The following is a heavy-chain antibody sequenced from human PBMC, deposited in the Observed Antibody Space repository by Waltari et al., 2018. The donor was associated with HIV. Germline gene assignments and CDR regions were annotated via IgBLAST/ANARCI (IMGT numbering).Heavy chain of an antibody. D-gene: IGHD5-18*01. CDR1: GFTFRSYG. V-gene: IGHV3-33*01. CDR2: IWYDGTDE. J-gene: IGHJ4*02. CDR3: ARERGYTSPFDY. Sequence: QVQLVESGGGVVEPGRSLRPTCDTSGFTFRSYGIHWVRQAPGTGLEGVAVIWYDGTDEYYVDSVKGRFTISRDNSKNTVYLQMSSLRAEDTGVYFCARERGYTSPFDYWGQGTLVTVSS.